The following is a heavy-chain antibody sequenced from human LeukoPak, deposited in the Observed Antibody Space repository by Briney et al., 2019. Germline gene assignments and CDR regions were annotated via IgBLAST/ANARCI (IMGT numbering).Heavy chain of an antibody. CDR1: GYTFTGYY. Sequence: ASVKVAFKASGYTFTGYYMHWVRQAPGQGLEWMEWINPNSGCTHYAQKFQGRVTMTRDTSISTAYMDLSRMRSDDTAVYSCARGGYGYSYGKFWPFAYWGQGTLVTAYS. D-gene: IGHD5-18*01. CDR2: INPNSGCT. CDR3: ARGGYGYSYGKFWPFAY. V-gene: IGHV1-2*02. J-gene: IGHJ4*02.